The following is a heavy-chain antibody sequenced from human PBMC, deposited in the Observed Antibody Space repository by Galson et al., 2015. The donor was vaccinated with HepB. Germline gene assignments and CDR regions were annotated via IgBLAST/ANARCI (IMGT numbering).Heavy chain of an antibody. D-gene: IGHD3-16*01. CDR2: TYYRSKWYN. Sequence: CAISGDSVSSKSAAWNWIRQSPSRGLEWLGRTYYRSKWYNEYAASVKSRITINPDTSKSQFSLQLKSVTPEDTAVYYCALLGGARDYWGQGTLVTVSS. CDR3: ALLGGARDY. V-gene: IGHV6-1*01. CDR1: GDSVSSKSAA. J-gene: IGHJ4*02.